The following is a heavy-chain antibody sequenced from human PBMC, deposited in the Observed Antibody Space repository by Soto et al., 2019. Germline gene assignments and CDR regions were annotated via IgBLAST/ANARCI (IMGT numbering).Heavy chain of an antibody. CDR3: ARELGGIGYYYYGMDG. Sequence: GGSLRLSCAASAFSFSTSWXHWVRQAPGEGLVWVSRINPDGRTINYADSVKGRFTISRDNAKNTLYLQMNILRAEDTAVYYCARELGGIGYYYYGMDGWSQGTTV. CDR1: AFSFSTSW. D-gene: IGHD3-16*01. V-gene: IGHV3-74*01. J-gene: IGHJ6*02. CDR2: INPDGRTI.